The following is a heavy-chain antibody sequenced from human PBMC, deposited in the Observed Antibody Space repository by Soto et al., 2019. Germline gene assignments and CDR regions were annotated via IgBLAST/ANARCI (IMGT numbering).Heavy chain of an antibody. J-gene: IGHJ2*01. CDR1: GFSFNTYS. CDR3: VRDPLGIWYFDL. Sequence: EVQLVESGGGLVQPGGSLRLSCVASGFSFNTYSMNWVRQAPGKGLEWVSYISSSSSTIYYADSVKGRFIISRDNANDSLYLQMNSLRDEDTGVYFCVRDPLGIWYFDLWGRGTLVTVSS. V-gene: IGHV3-48*02. D-gene: IGHD7-27*01. CDR2: ISSSSSTI.